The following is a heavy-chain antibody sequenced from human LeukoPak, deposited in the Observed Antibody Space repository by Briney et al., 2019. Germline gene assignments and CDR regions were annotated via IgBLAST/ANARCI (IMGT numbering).Heavy chain of an antibody. CDR1: GFTFSSYG. CDR2: IWYDGSNK. J-gene: IGHJ3*02. V-gene: IGHV3-33*01. D-gene: IGHD3-16*01. CDR3: AREEEYDHAFDI. Sequence: PGGSLRLSCAASGFTFSSYGMHWVRQAPGKGLEWVADIWYDGSNKYYADSVKGRFTISRDNSKNTLYLQMNSLRAEDTAVYYCAREEEYDHAFDIWGQGTMVTVSS.